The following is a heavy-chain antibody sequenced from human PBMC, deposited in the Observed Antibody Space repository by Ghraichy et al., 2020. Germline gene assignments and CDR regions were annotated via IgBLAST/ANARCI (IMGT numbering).Heavy chain of an antibody. CDR1: GFSFSSYD. CDR2: IGTAGDT. CDR3: TRGGQRNRGQADGLDL. J-gene: IGHJ5*02. D-gene: IGHD3-10*01. V-gene: IGHV3-13*01. Sequence: SCAASGFSFSSYDMHWVRQITGKGLEWVSGIGTAGDTNYAGSVKGRLTISRENAKNFLYLQMNGLRAGDTAVYYCTRGGQRNRGQADGLDLWGQGTLATVSS.